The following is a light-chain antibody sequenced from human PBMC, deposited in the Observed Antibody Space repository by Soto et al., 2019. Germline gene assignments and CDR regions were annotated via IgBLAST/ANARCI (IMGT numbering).Light chain of an antibody. J-gene: IGLJ2*01. CDR1: ASDVDNFNL. Sequence: QSALTQPASVSGSPGQSITISCTEVASDVDNFNLVAWYQQHPGEVPKLIMYEGSKRPSGVSNRFSGSKSDNTALLTISGLQPEDEADYYCSLYGGMLFGGGTKVTVL. V-gene: IGLV2-23*01. CDR2: EGS. CDR3: SLYGGML.